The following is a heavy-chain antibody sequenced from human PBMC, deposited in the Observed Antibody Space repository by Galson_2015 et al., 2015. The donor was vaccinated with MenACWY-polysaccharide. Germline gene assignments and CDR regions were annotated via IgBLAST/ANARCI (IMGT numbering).Heavy chain of an antibody. CDR2: IRNNGIST. CDR1: GFTFTSFG. Sequence: SLRLSCAASGFTFTSFGMTWVRQAPGRGLEWVSSIRNNGISTYYADSVKGRFTISRDNSKDTVYLQMDNLRAEDTAVYYCGKVAGFCSDATCYADYWGQGTLVTVSS. V-gene: IGHV3-23*05. J-gene: IGHJ4*02. D-gene: IGHD2-15*01. CDR3: GKVAGFCSDATCYADY.